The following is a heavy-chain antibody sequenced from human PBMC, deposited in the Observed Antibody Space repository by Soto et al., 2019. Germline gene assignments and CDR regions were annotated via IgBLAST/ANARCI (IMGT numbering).Heavy chain of an antibody. V-gene: IGHV3-33*01. J-gene: IGHJ4*02. CDR1: GFTFSSYG. CDR3: ARGLCSGGSCYPAEFVYY. D-gene: IGHD2-15*01. CDR2: IRYDGSNK. Sequence: GGSLRLSCAASGFTFSSYGMHWVRQAPGKGLEWVAVIRYDGSNKYYADSVKGRFTISRDNSKNTLYLQMNSLRAEDTAVYYCARGLCSGGSCYPAEFVYYWGQGTLVTVSS.